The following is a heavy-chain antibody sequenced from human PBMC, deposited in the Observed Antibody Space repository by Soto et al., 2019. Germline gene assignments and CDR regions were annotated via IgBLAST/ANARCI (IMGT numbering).Heavy chain of an antibody. Sequence: VSVKVDCKASGYTITGYYMHWVRQAPGQGLEWMGWINPNSGGTNYAQKLQGRVTMTRDTSISTAYMELSRLRSDDTAVYYCARTEQQLDFDYWGQGTLVTVSS. D-gene: IGHD6-13*01. CDR3: ARTEQQLDFDY. V-gene: IGHV1-2*02. CDR1: GYTITGYY. CDR2: INPNSGGT. J-gene: IGHJ4*02.